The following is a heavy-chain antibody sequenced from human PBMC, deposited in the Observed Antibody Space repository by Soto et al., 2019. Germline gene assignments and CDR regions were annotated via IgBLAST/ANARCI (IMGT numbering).Heavy chain of an antibody. D-gene: IGHD2-21*01. V-gene: IGHV1-69*01. Sequence: QVQLVQSGAEVKEPGSSVKVSCKASGGTFSSYAISWVRQAPGQGLEWMGGIIPIFGTANYAQRFQDRVTITADESTSTAYMELNSLRSEDTAVYYCARGDLGYYYGMDVWGQGTTVTVSS. J-gene: IGHJ6*02. CDR2: IIPIFGTA. CDR1: GGTFSSYA. CDR3: ARGDLGYYYGMDV.